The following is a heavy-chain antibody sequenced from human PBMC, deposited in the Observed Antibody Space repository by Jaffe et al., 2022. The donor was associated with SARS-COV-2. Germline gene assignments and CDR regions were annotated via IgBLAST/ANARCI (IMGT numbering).Heavy chain of an antibody. Sequence: QLQLQESGPGLVKPSETLTLTCSVSGGFISDTNYYWGWIRQPPGKGLEWVGSIYYSGSHYYNPSLNGRVTVTVDTSKNQFSLKLSSVTAADTAVYYCARQGGRYSSGEFFQRWGQGTLVTVSS. CDR3: ARQGGRYSSGEFFQR. CDR2: IYYSGSH. CDR1: GGFISDTNYY. J-gene: IGHJ1*01. V-gene: IGHV4-39*01. D-gene: IGHD6-19*01.